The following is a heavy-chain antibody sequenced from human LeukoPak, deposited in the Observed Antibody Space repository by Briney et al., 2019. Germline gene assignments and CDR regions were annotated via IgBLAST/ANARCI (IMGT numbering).Heavy chain of an antibody. Sequence: GGSLRLSCAASGFTFRTFWMSWVRQAPGKGLEWVANIKQDGSEKDYVDSVKGRFTISRDNAKNSLYLQMNSLRAEDTAVYYCARRRAAAGTSVGYYYYMDVWGKGTTVTVSS. CDR1: GFTFRTFW. CDR3: ARRRAAAGTSVGYYYYMDV. J-gene: IGHJ6*03. V-gene: IGHV3-7*01. CDR2: IKQDGSEK. D-gene: IGHD6-13*01.